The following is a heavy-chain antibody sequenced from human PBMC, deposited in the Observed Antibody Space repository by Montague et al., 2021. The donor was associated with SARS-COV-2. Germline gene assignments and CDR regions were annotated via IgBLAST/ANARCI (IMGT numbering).Heavy chain of an antibody. Sequence: SETLSLTCAVYGASFSGYYWTWIRQPPGKGLEWIGEVNHSGSSNHNPSLKWRVDTSVDTSKKQFSLKLTSVTAADTAVYYCARGKVGATTGWFDSWGQGTLVTVSS. CDR2: VNHSGSS. D-gene: IGHD1-26*01. CDR3: ARGKVGATTGWFDS. J-gene: IGHJ5*01. V-gene: IGHV4-34*01. CDR1: GASFSGYY.